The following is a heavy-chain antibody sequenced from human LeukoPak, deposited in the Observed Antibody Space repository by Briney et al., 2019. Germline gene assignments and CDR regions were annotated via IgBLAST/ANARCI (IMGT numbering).Heavy chain of an antibody. D-gene: IGHD2-21*01. J-gene: IGHJ6*02. CDR3: ARDGVNFGMDV. CDR1: GASISSAGYY. Sequence: SETLSLTCTVSGASISSAGYYWSWIRQHPGRGLEWIGYIYYSGNTYYKPSLKSRATISVDTSKNQFSLKLTSVTAADTAVYYCARDGVNFGMDVWGQGTTVTVSS. V-gene: IGHV4-31*03. CDR2: IYYSGNT.